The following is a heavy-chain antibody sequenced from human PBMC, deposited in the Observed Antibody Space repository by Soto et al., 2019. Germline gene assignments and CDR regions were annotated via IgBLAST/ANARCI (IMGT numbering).Heavy chain of an antibody. Sequence: GGYLRLSCEAYGFTFNRGSMNWVRQVPGKGLEWVASISSASSETWYADSVKGRFIISRDNAQNSLFLQMNTLRPEDSAIYYCARVAYWGPGTQVTVSS. CDR3: ARVAY. CDR1: GFTFNRGS. J-gene: IGHJ4*02. V-gene: IGHV3-21*01. CDR2: ISSASSET.